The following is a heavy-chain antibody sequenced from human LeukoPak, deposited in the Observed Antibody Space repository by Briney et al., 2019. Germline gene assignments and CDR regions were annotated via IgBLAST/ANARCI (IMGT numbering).Heavy chain of an antibody. CDR1: GSTFSSYA. D-gene: IGHD3-22*01. Sequence: PGGSLRLSCAASGSTFSSYAMHWVRQAPGKGLEWVAVISYDGSNKYYADSVKGRFTISRDNSKNTLYLQMNSLRAEDTAVYYCARDTYYYDSSGYYWGQGTLVTVSS. J-gene: IGHJ4*02. CDR2: ISYDGSNK. CDR3: ARDTYYYDSSGYY. V-gene: IGHV3-30-3*01.